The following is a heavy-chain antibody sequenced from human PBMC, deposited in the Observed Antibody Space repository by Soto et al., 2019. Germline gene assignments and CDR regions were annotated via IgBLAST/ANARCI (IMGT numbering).Heavy chain of an antibody. Sequence: GASVKVSCKASGYTFTSYYMHWVRQAPGQGLEWMGIINPSGGGTSYAQKFQGRVTMTRDTSTSTVYMELSSLRSEDTAVYYCARGENYDILTGYYMGDAFDIWGQGTMVTVSS. J-gene: IGHJ3*02. D-gene: IGHD3-9*01. CDR2: INPSGGGT. V-gene: IGHV1-46*03. CDR1: GYTFTSYY. CDR3: ARGENYDILTGYYMGDAFDI.